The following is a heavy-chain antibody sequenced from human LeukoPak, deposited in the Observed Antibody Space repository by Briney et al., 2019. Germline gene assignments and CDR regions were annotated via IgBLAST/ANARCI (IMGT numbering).Heavy chain of an antibody. CDR3: ARGQGDGYYFDY. Sequence: DSVKVSCKASGYTFTSYDINWVRQATGQGLEWMGWMNPNSGNTGYAQKFQGRVTMTRNTSISTAYMELSSLRSEDTAVYYCARGQGDGYYFDYWGQGTLVTVSS. CDR1: GYTFTSYD. J-gene: IGHJ4*02. D-gene: IGHD3-16*01. CDR2: MNPNSGNT. V-gene: IGHV1-8*01.